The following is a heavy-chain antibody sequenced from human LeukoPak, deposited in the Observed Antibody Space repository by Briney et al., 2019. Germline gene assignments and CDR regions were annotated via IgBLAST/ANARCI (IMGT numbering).Heavy chain of an antibody. V-gene: IGHV4-59*11. CDR3: ARILGGSGSYYPYYYYYYMDV. D-gene: IGHD3-10*01. J-gene: IGHJ6*03. CDR2: IYYSGST. CDR1: GGSISSHY. Sequence: SETLSLTCTVSGGSISSHYWSWIRQPPGKGLEWIGYIYYSGSTNYNPSLKSRVTISVDTSKNQFSLKLSSVTAADTAVYYCARILGGSGSYYPYYYYYYMDVWGKGTTVTVSS.